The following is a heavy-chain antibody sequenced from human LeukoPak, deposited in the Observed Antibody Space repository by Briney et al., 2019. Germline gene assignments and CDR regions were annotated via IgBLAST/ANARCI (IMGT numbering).Heavy chain of an antibody. CDR3: ARVGYCSGGSCYPDAFDI. Sequence: GGSLRLSCAASGFTFSDYYMSWIRQAPGKGLEWVSYISSSSSYTNYADSLKGRFTISRDNAKNSLYLQMNSLRAEDTAVYYCARVGYCSGGSCYPDAFDIWGQGTMVTVSS. CDR2: ISSSSSYT. D-gene: IGHD2-15*01. V-gene: IGHV3-11*03. J-gene: IGHJ3*02. CDR1: GFTFSDYY.